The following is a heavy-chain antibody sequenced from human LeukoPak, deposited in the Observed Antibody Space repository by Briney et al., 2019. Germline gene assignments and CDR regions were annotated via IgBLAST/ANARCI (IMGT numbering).Heavy chain of an antibody. CDR1: GFTLSSYA. V-gene: IGHV3-30-3*01. Sequence: GRSLSLSCPASGFTLSSYAMHGVRQAPGKGLEGVAVISYDGSNKYYADSVKGRFTISRDNSKNTLYLQMNSLRAEDTAVYYCARGTAYSSSGQAYWGQGTLVTVSS. D-gene: IGHD6-13*01. CDR3: ARGTAYSSSGQAY. CDR2: ISYDGSNK. J-gene: IGHJ4*02.